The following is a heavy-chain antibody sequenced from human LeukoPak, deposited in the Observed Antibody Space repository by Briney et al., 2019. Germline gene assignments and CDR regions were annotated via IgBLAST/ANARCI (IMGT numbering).Heavy chain of an antibody. D-gene: IGHD3-3*01. J-gene: IGHJ6*03. CDR1: GGTFSNYA. CDR3: GRGTIFGVVRGYYFMDV. V-gene: IGHV1-69*06. CDR2: IIPVLGTV. Sequence: SVKVSCKASGGTFSNYAISWVRQAPGQGLVWMGGIIPVLGTVDYAQNFQGRVTITADKSTSTAYMELSSLRSEDTAVYFCGRGTIFGVVRGYYFMDVWGKGTTVTVSS.